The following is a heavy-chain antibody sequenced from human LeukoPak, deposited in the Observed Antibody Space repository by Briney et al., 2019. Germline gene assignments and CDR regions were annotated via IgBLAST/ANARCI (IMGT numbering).Heavy chain of an antibody. J-gene: IGHJ4*02. Sequence: SETLSLTCTVSGGTIRSYYWSWIRQPPGKGLEWIGEINHSGSTNYNPSLKSRVTISVDTSKNQFSLKLSSVTAADTAVYYCASYSSGWYWGQGTLVTVSS. CDR3: ASYSSGWY. CDR2: INHSGST. V-gene: IGHV4-34*01. D-gene: IGHD6-19*01. CDR1: GGTIRSYY.